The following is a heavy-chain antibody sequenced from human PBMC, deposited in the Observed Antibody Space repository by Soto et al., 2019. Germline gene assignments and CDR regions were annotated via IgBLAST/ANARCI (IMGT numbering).Heavy chain of an antibody. CDR3: ARDRSRRSIFGVVIIGGFDY. V-gene: IGHV4-31*03. CDR1: GGSISSGGYY. D-gene: IGHD3-3*01. CDR2: IYYSGST. Sequence: SETLSLTCTVSGGSISSGGYYWSWIRQHPGKGLEWIGYIYYSGSTYYNPSLKSRVTISVDTSKNQFSLKLSSVTAADTAVYYCARDRSRRSIFGVVIIGGFDYWGQGTLVTVSS. J-gene: IGHJ4*02.